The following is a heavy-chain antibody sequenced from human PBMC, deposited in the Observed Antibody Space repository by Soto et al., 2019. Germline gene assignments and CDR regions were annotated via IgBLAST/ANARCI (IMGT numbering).Heavy chain of an antibody. V-gene: IGHV3-33*01. J-gene: IGHJ5*02. CDR3: PRNVGSSGTSRWFDT. D-gene: IGHD1-1*01. CDR1: GFTLSNYG. Sequence: QVQLVESGGGVVQPGRSLTLSCVASGFTLSNYGMHWVRQAPGKGLEWVAVIWYDGTATYSVDSVKGRFSISRDNAKNELFLQLSSLRAEYMAVCYCPRNVGSSGTSRWFDTWGQGTLVTVSS. CDR2: IWYDGTAT.